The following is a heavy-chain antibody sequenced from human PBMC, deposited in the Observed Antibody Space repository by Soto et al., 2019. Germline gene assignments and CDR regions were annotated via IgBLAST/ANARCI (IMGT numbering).Heavy chain of an antibody. Sequence: GASVKVSCKASGYTFTSYDINWVRQATGQGLEWMGWMNPNSGNTGYAQKFQGRVTMTRNTSISTAYMELSSLRSEDTAVYYCARQRGTHADNYYYYGMDVWGQGTTVTVS. J-gene: IGHJ6*02. CDR2: MNPNSGNT. CDR3: ARQRGTHADNYYYYGMDV. CDR1: GYTFTSYD. V-gene: IGHV1-8*01. D-gene: IGHD7-27*01.